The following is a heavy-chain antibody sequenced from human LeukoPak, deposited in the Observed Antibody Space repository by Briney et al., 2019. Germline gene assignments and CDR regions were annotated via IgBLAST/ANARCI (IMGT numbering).Heavy chain of an antibody. J-gene: IGHJ4*02. CDR2: ISGSGGST. D-gene: IGHD3-16*02. CDR3: ARVASSTWWGFGGVIVRDQYFDY. Sequence: GGSLRLSCAASGFTFSSYAMSWVRQAPGKGLEWVSAISGSGGSTYYADSVKGRFTISRDNSKNTLYLQMNSLRAEDTAVYYCARVASSTWWGFGGVIVRDQYFDYWGQGTLVTVSS. CDR1: GFTFSSYA. V-gene: IGHV3-23*01.